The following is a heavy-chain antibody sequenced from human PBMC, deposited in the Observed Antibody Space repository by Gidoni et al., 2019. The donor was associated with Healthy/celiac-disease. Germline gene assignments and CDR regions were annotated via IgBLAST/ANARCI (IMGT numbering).Heavy chain of an antibody. D-gene: IGHD1-26*01. J-gene: IGHJ5*02. V-gene: IGHV3-53*01. CDR1: GFTVSSNY. CDR3: ARGVVGATGPWFDP. CDR2: IYSGGST. Sequence: EVQLVESGGGLIQPGGSLRLSCAASGFTVSSNYMSWVRQAPGKGLEWVSVIYSGGSTYYADSVKGRFTISRDNSKNTLYLQMNSLRAEDTAVYYCARGVVGATGPWFDPWGQGTLVTVSS.